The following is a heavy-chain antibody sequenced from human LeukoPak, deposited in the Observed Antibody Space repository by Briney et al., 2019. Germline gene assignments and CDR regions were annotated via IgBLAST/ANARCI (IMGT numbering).Heavy chain of an antibody. D-gene: IGHD6-13*01. CDR2: IYYSGST. V-gene: IGHV4-59*01. J-gene: IGHJ5*02. CDR3: AKVGGEVSSSWYGGFWFDP. Sequence: PSETLSLTCTVSGGSISSYYWSWIRQPPGKGLEWIGYIYYSGSTNYNPSLKSRVTISVDTSKNQFSLKLSSVTAADTAVYYCAKVGGEVSSSWYGGFWFDPWGQGTLVTVSS. CDR1: GGSISSYY.